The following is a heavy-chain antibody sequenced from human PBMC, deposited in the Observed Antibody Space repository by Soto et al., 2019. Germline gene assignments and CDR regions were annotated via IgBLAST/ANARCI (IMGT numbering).Heavy chain of an antibody. J-gene: IGHJ4*02. CDR2: INHSGST. D-gene: IGHD3-9*01. Sequence: ETLSLTCTVYGVSFSGYYWSWIRQPPGKGLEWIGEINHSGSTNYNPSLKSRVTISVDTSKNQFSLKLSSVTAADTAVYYCARGGTALRYFDWLLAPFDYWGQGTMVTV. CDR3: ARGGTALRYFDWLLAPFDY. CDR1: GVSFSGYY. V-gene: IGHV4-34*01.